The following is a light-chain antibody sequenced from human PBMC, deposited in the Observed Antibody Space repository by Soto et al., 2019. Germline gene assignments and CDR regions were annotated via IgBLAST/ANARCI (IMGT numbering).Light chain of an antibody. Sequence: EIVLTQSPGTLSLSPGEKATLSCRASQSVTSDYLAWYQQRPGQAPRLLIFAASTRATGIPDRFSGGGSETEFTLTISRLEHEDSAVYYCQQYGISRTFGQGTKVDIK. V-gene: IGKV3-20*01. CDR3: QQYGISRT. CDR1: QSVTSDY. J-gene: IGKJ1*01. CDR2: AAS.